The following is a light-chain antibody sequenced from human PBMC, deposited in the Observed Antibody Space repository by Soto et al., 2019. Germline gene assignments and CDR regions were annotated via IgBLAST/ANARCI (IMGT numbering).Light chain of an antibody. Sequence: QSVLTQPPSASGTPGQRVTISCSGSDSNIGSNTVNWYQQVPGTAPKLLIYSNSQRPSGVPDRFSGSKSGTSASLAISGLQSEDEGDYYCAAWDDSLNGRAVFVGGTKLTVL. V-gene: IGLV1-44*01. J-gene: IGLJ3*02. CDR3: AAWDDSLNGRAV. CDR2: SNS. CDR1: DSNIGSNT.